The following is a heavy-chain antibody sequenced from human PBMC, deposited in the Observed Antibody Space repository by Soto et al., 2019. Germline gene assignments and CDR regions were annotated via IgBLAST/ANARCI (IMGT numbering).Heavy chain of an antibody. CDR3: ARYERAAAGFDY. Sequence: SETLSLTCTFSGGSIISSSYYWGWIRQPPGKGLEWIGSIYYSGSTYYNPSLKSRVTISVDTSKNQFSLKLSSVTAADTAVYYCARYERAAAGFDYWGQGTLVTVSS. J-gene: IGHJ4*02. V-gene: IGHV4-39*01. CDR2: IYYSGST. CDR1: GGSIISSSYY. D-gene: IGHD6-13*01.